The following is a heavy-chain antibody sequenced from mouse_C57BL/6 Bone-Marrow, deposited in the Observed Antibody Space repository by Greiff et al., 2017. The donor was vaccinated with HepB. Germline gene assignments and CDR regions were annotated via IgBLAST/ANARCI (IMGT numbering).Heavy chain of an antibody. V-gene: IGHV1-53*01. CDR1: GYTFTSYW. J-gene: IGHJ3*01. Sequence: QVQLQQPGTELVKPGASVKLSCKASGYTFTSYWMHWVKQRPGQGLEWIGNINPSNGGTNYNEKFKSKATLTVDKSSSTAYMQLSSLTSEDSAVYYCARRVNYYGSSPPGFAYWGQGTLVTVSA. D-gene: IGHD1-1*01. CDR2: INPSNGGT. CDR3: ARRVNYYGSSPPGFAY.